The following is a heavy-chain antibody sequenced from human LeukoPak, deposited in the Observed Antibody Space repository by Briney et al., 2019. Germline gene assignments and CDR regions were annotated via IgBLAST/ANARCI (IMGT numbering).Heavy chain of an antibody. D-gene: IGHD6-19*01. V-gene: IGHV3-15*01. CDR2: IKSKTDGGTA. Sequence: GGSLRLSCAASGFTFSNAWVSWARQAPGKGLEWVGRIKSKTDGGTADYAAPVKGRFTISRDDSKNTLSLQMNSLQTEDTAVYYCTTALIGSTSDWRDYWGQGTLVTVSS. J-gene: IGHJ4*02. CDR3: TTALIGSTSDWRDY. CDR1: GFTFSNAW.